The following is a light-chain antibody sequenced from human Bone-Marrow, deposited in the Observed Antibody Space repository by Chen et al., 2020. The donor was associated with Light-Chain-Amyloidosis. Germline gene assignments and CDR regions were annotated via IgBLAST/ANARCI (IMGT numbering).Light chain of an antibody. J-gene: IGLJ3*02. CDR3: QVWDRSSDRPV. CDR2: DDS. Sequence: SYVLTQPSSVSVAPGQTATIACGGNNIGSTSVHWYQQTPGQAPLLVVYDDSDRPSGIPERLSVSNSGNTANLTISRVEAGDEADYYCQVWDRSSDRPVFGGGTKLTVL. V-gene: IGLV3-21*02. CDR1: NIGSTS.